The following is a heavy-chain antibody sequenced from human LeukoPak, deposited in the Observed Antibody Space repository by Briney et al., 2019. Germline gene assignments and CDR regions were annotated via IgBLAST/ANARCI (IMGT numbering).Heavy chain of an antibody. J-gene: IGHJ4*02. CDR3: ARALPAAIVVRFDY. CDR1: GYTFTSYG. Sequence: ASVKVSCKASGYTFTSYGISWVRQAPGQGLERMGWISAYNGNTNYAQKLQGRVTMTTDTSTSTAYMELRSLRSDDTAVYYCARALPAAIVVRFDYWGQGTLVTVSS. CDR2: ISAYNGNT. D-gene: IGHD2-2*02. V-gene: IGHV1-18*01.